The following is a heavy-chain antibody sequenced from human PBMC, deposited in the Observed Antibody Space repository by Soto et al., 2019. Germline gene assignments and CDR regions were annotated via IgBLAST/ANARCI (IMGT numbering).Heavy chain of an antibody. CDR1: GFTFSIYA. D-gene: IGHD3-3*01. J-gene: IGHJ6*02. V-gene: IGHV3-48*02. CDR2: ISSSSSTI. CDR3: ARARSITIFGVALYGMDV. Sequence: SPRPSCAASGFTFSIYAMTAGRQAPGPGLEWVSYISSSSSTIYYADSVKGRFTISRDNAKNSLYLQMNSLRDEDTAVYYCARARSITIFGVALYGMDVWGQGTTVTVSS.